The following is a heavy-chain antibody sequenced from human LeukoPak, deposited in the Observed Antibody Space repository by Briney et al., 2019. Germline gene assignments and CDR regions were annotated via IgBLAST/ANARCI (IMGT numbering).Heavy chain of an antibody. CDR2: ISSSSSYI. J-gene: IGHJ5*02. V-gene: IGHV3-21*01. CDR3: ARDPPIAAAGTGDWFDP. Sequence: GGSLRLSCAASGFTFSSYSMNWVRQAPGKGLEWVSSISSSSSYIYYADSVKGRFTISRDNAKNSLYLQMNSLRAEDTAVYYCARDPPIAAAGTGDWFDPWGQGTPVTISS. D-gene: IGHD6-13*01. CDR1: GFTFSSYS.